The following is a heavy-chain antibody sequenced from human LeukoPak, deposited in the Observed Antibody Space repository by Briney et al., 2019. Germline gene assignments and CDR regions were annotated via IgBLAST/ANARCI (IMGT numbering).Heavy chain of an antibody. J-gene: IGHJ5*02. V-gene: IGHV4-39*07. CDR2: IYYSGTT. CDR1: GGSISSSPYY. CDR3: AKGAGGFSYYNWFDP. Sequence: SETLSLTCTVSGGSISSSPYYWGWIRQPPGKGLEWIGSIYYSGTTHYNPSLERRVTISVDTSKNPFSLKLASVTAADTAIYYCAKGAGGFSYYNWFDPWGQGTLVTVSS. D-gene: IGHD5-18*01.